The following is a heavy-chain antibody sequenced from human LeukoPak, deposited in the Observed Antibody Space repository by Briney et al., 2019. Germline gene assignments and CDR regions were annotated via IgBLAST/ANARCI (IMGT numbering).Heavy chain of an antibody. CDR3: ARADWGSSDY. CDR1: GLIFSKYW. CDR2: IKEDGSEK. J-gene: IGHJ4*02. Sequence: PGGSLRLSCAVSGLIFSKYWMTWGGQAPGKGLECVAKIKEDGSEKEYVDCVKGGFTIARENAKNSLHLQMSRVRAEDTAVYYCARADWGSSDYWGQGTLVTVSS. D-gene: IGHD7-27*01. V-gene: IGHV3-7*02.